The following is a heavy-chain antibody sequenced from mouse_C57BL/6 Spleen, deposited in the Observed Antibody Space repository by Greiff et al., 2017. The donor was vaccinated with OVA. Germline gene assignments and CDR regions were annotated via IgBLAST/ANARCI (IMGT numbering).Heavy chain of an antibody. CDR2: IRNKANGYTT. CDR1: GFTFTDYY. Sequence: EVKLVESGGGLVQPGGSLSLSCAASGFTFTDYYMSWVRQPPGKALEWLGFIRNKANGYTTEYSASVKGRFTISRDNSQSILYLQMNALRAEDSATYYCARYHYGSAAMDYWGQGTSVTVSS. D-gene: IGHD1-1*01. CDR3: ARYHYGSAAMDY. J-gene: IGHJ4*01. V-gene: IGHV7-3*01.